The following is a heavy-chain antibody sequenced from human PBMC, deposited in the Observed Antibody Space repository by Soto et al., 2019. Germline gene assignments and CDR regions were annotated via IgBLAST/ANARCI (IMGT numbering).Heavy chain of an antibody. V-gene: IGHV1-69*12. J-gene: IGHJ6*02. CDR1: GGTFSSYA. D-gene: IGHD6-13*01. CDR2: IIPIFGTA. Sequence: QVQLVQSGAEVKKPGSSVKVSCKASGGTFSSYAISWVRQAPGQGLEWMGGIIPIFGTANYAQKFQGRVTITADESTSPAYMELSSLGSEDTAVYYCGRGEHSHSWDYYYYYGMEVWGQGTTVTVSS. CDR3: GRGEHSHSWDYYYYYGMEV.